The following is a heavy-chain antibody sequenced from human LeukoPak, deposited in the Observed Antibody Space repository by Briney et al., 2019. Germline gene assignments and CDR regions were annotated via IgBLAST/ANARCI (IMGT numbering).Heavy chain of an antibody. CDR2: ISAYNGNT. D-gene: IGHD2-8*01. CDR3: ARGVVWQYYYYYYGMDV. V-gene: IGHV1-18*01. CDR1: GYTFTSYG. Sequence: GASVKVSCKASGYTFTSYGISWVRQAPGQGLEWMGWISAYNGNTNYAQKLQGRVTMTTDTSTSTAYMELRSLRSDDTAVYHCARGVVWQYYYYYYGMDVWGQGTTVTVSS. J-gene: IGHJ6*02.